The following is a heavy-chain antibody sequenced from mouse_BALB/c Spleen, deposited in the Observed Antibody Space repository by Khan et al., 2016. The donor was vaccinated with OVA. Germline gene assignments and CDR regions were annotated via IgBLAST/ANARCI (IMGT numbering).Heavy chain of an antibody. CDR3: ARWFDGYSSLYAMDY. V-gene: IGHV2-6*02. CDR2: IWSDGST. CDR1: GFSLTSYG. Sequence: VQLVESGPGLVAPSQSLSITCTVSGFSLTSYGVHWVRQPPGKGPEWLVVIWSDGSTNYNSVLKSRLSISKDNSKSQVFLKMNSLQTDETAIYYCARWFDGYSSLYAMDYWGQGTSVTVSS. J-gene: IGHJ4*01. D-gene: IGHD2-3*01.